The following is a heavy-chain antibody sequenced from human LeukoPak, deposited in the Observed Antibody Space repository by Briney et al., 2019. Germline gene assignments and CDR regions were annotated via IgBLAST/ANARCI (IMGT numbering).Heavy chain of an antibody. CDR2: ISNDGSDK. CDR3: AKDRVLAAASYYFDS. J-gene: IGHJ4*02. CDR1: GFTFSSYG. V-gene: IGHV3-30*18. D-gene: IGHD6-13*01. Sequence: GRSLRLSCAASGFTFSSYGMHWVRQAPGKGLGWVAVISNDGSDKHYADSVKGRFTISRDNSKNTLYLQMNSLRAEDTAVYYCAKDRVLAAASYYFDSWGQGALVTVSS.